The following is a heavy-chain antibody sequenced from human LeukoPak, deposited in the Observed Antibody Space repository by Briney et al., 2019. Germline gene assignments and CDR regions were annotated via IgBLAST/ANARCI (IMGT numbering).Heavy chain of an antibody. D-gene: IGHD1-26*01. CDR3: ARGYSGSYSYYYYYYGMDV. Sequence: GGSLRLSCAASGLSFSSYTFNWVRQTPGKGLEWVAVISYDGSNKYYADSVKGRFTISRDNSKNTLYLQMNSLRAEDTAVYYCARGYSGSYSYYYYYYGMDVWGQGTTVTVSS. V-gene: IGHV3-30-3*01. J-gene: IGHJ6*02. CDR2: ISYDGSNK. CDR1: GLSFSSYT.